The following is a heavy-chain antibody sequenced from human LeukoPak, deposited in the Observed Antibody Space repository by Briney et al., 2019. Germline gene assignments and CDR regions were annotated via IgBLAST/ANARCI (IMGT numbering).Heavy chain of an antibody. CDR2: IYYRGST. CDR3: VRSPYYYDRPDN. V-gene: IGHV4-34*01. Sequence: SETLSLTCAVYGGSFSGYYWSWVRQPPGKGLEWIASIYYRGSTYYNPSLQSRVIISVDTSKNQFSLKVTSVTAADTAVYYCVRSPYYYDRPDNWGQGTLVTVSS. D-gene: IGHD3-22*01. J-gene: IGHJ4*02. CDR1: GGSFSGYY.